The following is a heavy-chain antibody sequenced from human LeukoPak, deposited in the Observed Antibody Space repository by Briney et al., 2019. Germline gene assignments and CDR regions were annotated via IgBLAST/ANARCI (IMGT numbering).Heavy chain of an antibody. Sequence: GGPLRLSCAASGFTFSGYAMHWVRQAPGKGLEWVAVMSYDGSNKYYVDSVKGRFTVSRDNSKNTLYLQMNSLRAEDTAVYYCAKDIYYESSGYRGYFDYWGQGTLVTVSS. J-gene: IGHJ4*02. CDR1: GFTFSGYA. CDR2: MSYDGSNK. CDR3: AKDIYYESSGYRGYFDY. V-gene: IGHV3-30*18. D-gene: IGHD3-22*01.